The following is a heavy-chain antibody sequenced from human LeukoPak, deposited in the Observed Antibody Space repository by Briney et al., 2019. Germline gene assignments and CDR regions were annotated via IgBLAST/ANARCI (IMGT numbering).Heavy chain of an antibody. CDR3: AREARGLFY. J-gene: IGHJ4*02. V-gene: IGHV4-34*01. Sequence: SETLSLTCAVYNGSFSGYYWTWIRQPPGKGLEWIGEIKHSGRTTYTPSLKSRVSISVDPSKNQFSLKLSSVTAAHTAMYYCAREARGLFYWDQGTLVTVSS. D-gene: IGHD3/OR15-3a*01. CDR1: NGSFSGYY. CDR2: IKHSGRT.